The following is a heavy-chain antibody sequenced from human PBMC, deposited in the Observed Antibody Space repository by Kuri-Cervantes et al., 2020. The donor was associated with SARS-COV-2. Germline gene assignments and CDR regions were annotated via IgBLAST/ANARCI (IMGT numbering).Heavy chain of an antibody. D-gene: IGHD2-2*01. Sequence: GGSLRLSCAASGFTFSSYGMHWVRQAPGKGLEWVAFIRYDGSNKYYADSVKGRFTISRDNSKNTLYLQMNSLRAEDTAVYYCAKDLGYCSSTSCPFVHDAFDIWGQGTMVTVSS. V-gene: IGHV3-30*02. CDR3: AKDLGYCSSTSCPFVHDAFDI. CDR2: IRYDGSNK. J-gene: IGHJ3*02. CDR1: GFTFSSYG.